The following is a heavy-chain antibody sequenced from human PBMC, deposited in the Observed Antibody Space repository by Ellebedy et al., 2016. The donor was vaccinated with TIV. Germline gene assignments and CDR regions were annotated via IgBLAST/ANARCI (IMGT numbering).Heavy chain of an antibody. Sequence: SETLSLXXTVSGGSISSSGYYWGWIRQPPGKGLEWIGSIYDSGRTHYNPSLKSRVTISVDTSKNQFSLRLSSVTAADTAVYYCARLLAVATTWGQGTLVTVSS. D-gene: IGHD6-19*01. CDR2: IYDSGRT. J-gene: IGHJ5*02. CDR3: ARLLAVATT. CDR1: GGSISSSGYY. V-gene: IGHV4-39*01.